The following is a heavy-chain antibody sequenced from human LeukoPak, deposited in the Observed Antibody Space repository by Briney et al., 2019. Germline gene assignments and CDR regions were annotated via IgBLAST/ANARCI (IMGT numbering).Heavy chain of an antibody. CDR2: ISFYNGNT. V-gene: IGHV1-18*01. J-gene: IGHJ4*02. D-gene: IGHD4-17*01. CDR3: ARGRLRFDY. CDR1: GYTLTSHG. Sequence: ASVKVSCKASGYTLTSHGISWVRQAPGQGLEWMGWISFYNGNTNYAQKFQGRMTMTTDTSTSTAYMELRSLRSDDTAVYYCARGRLRFDYWGQGTLVTVSS.